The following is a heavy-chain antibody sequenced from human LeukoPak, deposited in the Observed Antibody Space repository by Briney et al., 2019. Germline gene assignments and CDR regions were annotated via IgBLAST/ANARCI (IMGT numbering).Heavy chain of an antibody. CDR2: IYSSGSN. D-gene: IGHD1-26*01. Sequence: PSETLSLTCTVSGGSITNYYWSWIRQPPGKGLEWIGHIYSSGSNTYSPSLKSRVTMSVDTSKNQFSLKLTSVSAADTAVYYCARHRSDGTYPLDYWGRGTLVTVSS. V-gene: IGHV4-59*08. CDR1: GGSITNYY. CDR3: ARHRSDGTYPLDY. J-gene: IGHJ4*02.